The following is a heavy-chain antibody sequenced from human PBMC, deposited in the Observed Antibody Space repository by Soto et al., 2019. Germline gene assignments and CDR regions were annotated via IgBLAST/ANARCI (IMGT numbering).Heavy chain of an antibody. Sequence: LRLSCAASGFTFSSYAMHWVRQAPGKGLEWVSVISYDGSNKYYADSVKGRFTISRDNSKNTLYLQMNSLRAEDTAVYYCARDRSIAAGDPFDYWGQGTLVTVSS. CDR3: ARDRSIAAGDPFDY. V-gene: IGHV3-30-3*01. D-gene: IGHD6-13*01. CDR1: GFTFSSYA. J-gene: IGHJ4*02. CDR2: ISYDGSNK.